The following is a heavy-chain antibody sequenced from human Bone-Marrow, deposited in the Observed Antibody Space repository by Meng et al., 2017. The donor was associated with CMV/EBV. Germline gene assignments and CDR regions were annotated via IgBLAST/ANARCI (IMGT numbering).Heavy chain of an antibody. CDR1: GFTFSSYA. Sequence: GESLKISCAASGFTFSSYAMHWVRQAPGKGLEWVAVLSQDEIDEYYADSVKGRFTISRDNSKNTLYLQMNNLTAEDTALYYCARGLGGVLMVYARRGPWSYAFDIWGQGTMVTVSS. J-gene: IGHJ3*02. V-gene: IGHV3-30*04. CDR2: LSQDEIDE. D-gene: IGHD2-8*01. CDR3: ARGLGGVLMVYARRGPWSYAFDI.